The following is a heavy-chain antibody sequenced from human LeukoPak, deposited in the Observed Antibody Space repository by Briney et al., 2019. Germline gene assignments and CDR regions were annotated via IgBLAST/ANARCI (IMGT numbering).Heavy chain of an antibody. CDR3: ARVRQPLSSWHPFDY. CDR1: GFTFSDYY. D-gene: IGHD6-13*01. J-gene: IGHJ4*02. Sequence: GGSLRLSCAASGFTFSDYYMTWTRQAPGKGLKFVAHISNSGGTIYYADSVKGRFTVSRDNAKYSLYLQMNSLRVEDTAVYYCARVRQPLSSWHPFDYWSQGTLVTVSS. CDR2: ISNSGGTI. V-gene: IGHV3-11*01.